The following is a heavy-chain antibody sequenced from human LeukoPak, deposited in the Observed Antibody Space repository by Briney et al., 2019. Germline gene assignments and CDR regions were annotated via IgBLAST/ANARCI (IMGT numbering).Heavy chain of an antibody. CDR1: GFTFSYYS. J-gene: IGHJ5*02. V-gene: IGHV3-7*03. CDR3: AREDLNNWFDP. CDR2: IKQDGREK. D-gene: IGHD3-3*01. Sequence: GGSLRHSCVASGFTFSYYSMSWVRQAPGKGLEWVANIKQDGREKYYVDSVKGRFTISRDNAKNSLYLQMNSLRAEDTAVYYCAREDLNNWFDPWGQGTLVTVSS.